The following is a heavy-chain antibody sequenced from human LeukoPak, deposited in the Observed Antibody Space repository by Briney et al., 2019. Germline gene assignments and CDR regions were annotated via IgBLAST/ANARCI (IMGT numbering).Heavy chain of an antibody. CDR2: TYYRSKWYN. D-gene: IGHD6-13*01. CDR1: GDSVSSNNAA. J-gene: IGHJ4*02. Sequence: SQTLSLTCAISGDSVSSNNAAWNWIRQSPSRGLEWLGRTYYRSKWYNDYAESVKSRMTIIPDTSKNQVSLQLNSVTPADTALYYCAGDRGVGAAVFFDYWGLGTLVSVSS. CDR3: AGDRGVGAAVFFDY. V-gene: IGHV6-1*01.